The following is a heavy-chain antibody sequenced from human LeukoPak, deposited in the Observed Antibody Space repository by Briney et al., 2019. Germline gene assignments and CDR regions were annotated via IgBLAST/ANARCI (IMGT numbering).Heavy chain of an antibody. V-gene: IGHV1-8*02. Sequence: ASVKVSCKTSGYTFISYDINWVRQASGQGLEWVGGMNPKNGDTEYAQKFHGRVTMTTSTSVRTVYMELSSLRSEDTAVYYCARVVRGTGWFKFDSWGQGTLVTVST. D-gene: IGHD6-19*01. CDR2: MNPKNGDT. CDR3: ARVVRGTGWFKFDS. J-gene: IGHJ4*02. CDR1: GYTFISYD.